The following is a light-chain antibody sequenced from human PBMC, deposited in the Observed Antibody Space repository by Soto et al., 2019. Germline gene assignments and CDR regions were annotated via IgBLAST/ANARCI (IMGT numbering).Light chain of an antibody. Sequence: EVVLTQSPGTLSSSPGERATLSCRASQSVTSNYLAWYQQKRGQAPRLLIWGASIRATDLPDRFSGGGSGTDFTLTISRLEAEDSAVYYCQQYGSSPGTFGQGTQVDIK. CDR1: QSVTSNY. V-gene: IGKV3-20*01. CDR3: QQYGSSPGT. J-gene: IGKJ1*01. CDR2: GAS.